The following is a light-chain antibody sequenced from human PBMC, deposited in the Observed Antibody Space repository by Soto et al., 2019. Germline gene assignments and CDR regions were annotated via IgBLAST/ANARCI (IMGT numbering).Light chain of an antibody. V-gene: IGKV3-20*01. J-gene: IGKJ5*01. CDR1: QSVSSSY. Sequence: EIVLTQSPGTLSLSPGERAALSCRASQSVSSSYLAWYQQKIGQAPRLLIYGASSRATGIPDRFSGSGSGTDFTLTISRLEPEDFAVDFCQQFGSSPITFGQGTRLEIK. CDR2: GAS. CDR3: QQFGSSPIT.